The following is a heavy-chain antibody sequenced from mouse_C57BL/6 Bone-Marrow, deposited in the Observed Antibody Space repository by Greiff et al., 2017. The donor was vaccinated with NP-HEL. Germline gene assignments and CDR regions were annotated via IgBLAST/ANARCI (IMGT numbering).Heavy chain of an antibody. Sequence: LVESGAELVRPGTSVKVSCKASGYAFTNYLIERVKQRPGQGLEWIGVINPGSGGTNYNEKFKGKATLTADKSSSTAYMQLSSLTSEDSAVYFCARGGIYYDYAWFAYWGQGTLVTVSA. J-gene: IGHJ3*01. CDR2: INPGSGGT. D-gene: IGHD2-4*01. V-gene: IGHV1-54*01. CDR3: ARGGIYYDYAWFAY. CDR1: GYAFTNYL.